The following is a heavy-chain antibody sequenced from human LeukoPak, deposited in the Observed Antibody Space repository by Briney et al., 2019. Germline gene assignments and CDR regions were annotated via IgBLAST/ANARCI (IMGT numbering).Heavy chain of an antibody. CDR2: ISWNSGSI. D-gene: IGHD5-12*01. Sequence: GRSLRLSCAASGFTFDDYAMHWVRQAPGKGLEWVSGISWNSGSIGYADSVKGRFTISRDNAKNSLYLQMNSLRAEDTALYYCAKGTRLLQGSWFDPWGQGTLVTVSS. CDR1: GFTFDDYA. V-gene: IGHV3-9*01. CDR3: AKGTRLLQGSWFDP. J-gene: IGHJ5*02.